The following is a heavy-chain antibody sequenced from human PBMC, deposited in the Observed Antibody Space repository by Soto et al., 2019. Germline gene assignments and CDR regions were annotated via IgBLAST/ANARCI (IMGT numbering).Heavy chain of an antibody. V-gene: IGHV3-21*01. J-gene: IGHJ4*02. D-gene: IGHD3-22*01. CDR1: GFTFSSYA. CDR2: ITSSSSYI. CDR3: VRARSTDSRPDY. Sequence: GGSLRLSCAASGFTFSSYAMSWVRQAPGKGLEWVSAITSSSSYIYYEDSLKGRFTISRDNAKNSLFLQLDSLRAEDTAVYFCVRARSTDSRPDYWGQGTLVTVS.